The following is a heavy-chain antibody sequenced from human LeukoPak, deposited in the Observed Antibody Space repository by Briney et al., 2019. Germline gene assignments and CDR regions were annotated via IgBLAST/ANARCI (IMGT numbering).Heavy chain of an antibody. D-gene: IGHD3-10*01. V-gene: IGHV3-30*02. CDR2: IRYDGSNK. Sequence: PGGSLRLSCAASGFTFSSYGMYWVRQAPGKGLECVAFIRYDGSNKYYADSVKGRFTNSRDNSKNTLYLQMNSLRAEDTAVYYCAKDGEIEVRGVIDYWGQGTLVTVSS. J-gene: IGHJ4*02. CDR1: GFTFSSYG. CDR3: AKDGEIEVRGVIDY.